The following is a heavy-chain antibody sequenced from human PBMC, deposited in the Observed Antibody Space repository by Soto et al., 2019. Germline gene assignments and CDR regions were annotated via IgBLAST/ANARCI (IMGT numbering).Heavy chain of an antibody. CDR3: ATYGRDIVLVPADIYYYGMDV. CDR2: IIPIFGTA. D-gene: IGHD2-2*02. V-gene: IGHV1-69*12. J-gene: IGHJ6*02. CDR1: GGTFSSYA. Sequence: QVQLVQSGAEVKKPGSSVKVSCKASGGTFSSYAISWVRQAPGQGLEWMGGIIPIFGTANYAQKFQGRVTITADESTSTAYMGLSSLRSEDTAVYYCATYGRDIVLVPADIYYYGMDVWGQGTTVTVSS.